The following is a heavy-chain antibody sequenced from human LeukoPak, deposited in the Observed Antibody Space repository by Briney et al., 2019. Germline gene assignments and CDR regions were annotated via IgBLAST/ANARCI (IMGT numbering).Heavy chain of an antibody. CDR3: ARDVGITVADSFDP. V-gene: IGHV1-18*01. CDR1: GYSSSNYG. Sequence: ASVKVSCKASGYSSSNYGISWVRQAPGQGLEWMGWIHIYRGNTNYAQKFQGRVTMTTDTSTSTVYMEVRGLRSDDTAMYYCARDVGITVADSFDPWGQGALVTVSS. D-gene: IGHD6-13*01. J-gene: IGHJ5*02. CDR2: IHIYRGNT.